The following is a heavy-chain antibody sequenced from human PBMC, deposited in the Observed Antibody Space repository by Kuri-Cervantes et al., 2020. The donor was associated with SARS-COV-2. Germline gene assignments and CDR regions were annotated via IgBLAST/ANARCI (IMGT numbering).Heavy chain of an antibody. CDR3: AKVPLLWFGESDYYFGY. CDR1: GFTFSSYA. V-gene: IGHV3-23*01. D-gene: IGHD3-10*01. J-gene: IGHJ4*02. CDR2: ISGSGGST. Sequence: GGSLKISYAASGFTFSSYAMSWVRQAPGKGLEWVSAISGSGGSTYYADSVKGRFTISRDNSKNTLYLQMNSLRAEDTAVYYCAKVPLLWFGESDYYFGYWGQGTLVTVSS.